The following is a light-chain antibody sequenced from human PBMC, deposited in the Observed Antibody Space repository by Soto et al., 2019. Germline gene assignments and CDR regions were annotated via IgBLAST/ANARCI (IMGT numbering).Light chain of an antibody. Sequence: EIVLTQSPATLSLSPGERATLSCRASQTISDYLAWYQQKPGQAPRILIYDASKRATGVPARFSGSGSGTDFTLPISSLEPEDFAVYYCQQRGNWPLTFGGGTKVEI. CDR1: QTISDY. J-gene: IGKJ4*01. CDR3: QQRGNWPLT. CDR2: DAS. V-gene: IGKV3-11*01.